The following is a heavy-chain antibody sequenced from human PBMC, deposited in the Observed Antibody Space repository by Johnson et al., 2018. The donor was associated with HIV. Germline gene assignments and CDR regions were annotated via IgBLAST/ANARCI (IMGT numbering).Heavy chain of an antibody. D-gene: IGHD3-10*01. J-gene: IGHJ3*02. CDR2: INWNGGRT. CDR3: ARPIARGASDI. V-gene: IGHV3-20*04. Sequence: EVQLVESGGGVVRPGGSLRLSCAASGFTFDDYGMSWVRQPPGKGLEWVSGINWNGGRTGYADSVKGRLTISRDNAKNALYLQMNSLRAEDTAVYYCARPIARGASDIWGQGTMVTVSS. CDR1: GFTFDDYG.